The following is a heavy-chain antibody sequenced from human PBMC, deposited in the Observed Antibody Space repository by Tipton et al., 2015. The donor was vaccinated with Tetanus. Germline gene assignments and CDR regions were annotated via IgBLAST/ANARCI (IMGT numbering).Heavy chain of an antibody. CDR3: ARAHCSDGVCNFDF. J-gene: IGHJ4*02. CDR1: GYIFTNYW. Sequence: VQLVQSGGEVKKPGESLKISCKGSGYIFTNYWIGWVRQKPGKGLEWMGIIYPGDSDTRYSPSFQGQVTISVDNSINTAYLQWSSLKASDTSMFYCARAHCSDGVCNFDFWGQGALVTVAS. D-gene: IGHD2-15*01. V-gene: IGHV5-51*01. CDR2: IYPGDSDT.